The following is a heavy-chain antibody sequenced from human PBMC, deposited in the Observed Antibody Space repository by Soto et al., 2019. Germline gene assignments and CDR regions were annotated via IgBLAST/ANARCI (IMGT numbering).Heavy chain of an antibody. D-gene: IGHD3-22*01. CDR3: ARLSPEYYYDSSGYYDYYYGMDV. Sequence: PGGSLRLSCAASGFTFSSYDMHWVRQATGKGLEWVSAIGTAGDTYYPGSVKGRFTISRENAKNSLYLQMNSLRAEDTAVYYCARLSPEYYYDSSGYYDYYYGMDVWGQGTTVTVSS. CDR1: GFTFSSYD. J-gene: IGHJ6*02. CDR2: IGTAGDT. V-gene: IGHV3-13*01.